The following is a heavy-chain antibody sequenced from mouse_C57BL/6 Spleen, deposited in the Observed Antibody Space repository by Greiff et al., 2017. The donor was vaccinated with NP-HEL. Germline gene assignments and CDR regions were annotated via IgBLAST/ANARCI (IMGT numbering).Heavy chain of an antibody. CDR3: ARWGVVAYYYAMDY. J-gene: IGHJ4*01. D-gene: IGHD1-1*01. Sequence: VQLQQSGAELVRPGTSVKVSCKASGYAFTNYLIEWVKQRPGQGLEWIGVINPGSGGTNYNEKFKGKATLTADKSSSTAYMQLSSLTSEDSAVYFCARWGVVAYYYAMDYWGQGTSVTVSS. V-gene: IGHV1-54*01. CDR2: INPGSGGT. CDR1: GYAFTNYL.